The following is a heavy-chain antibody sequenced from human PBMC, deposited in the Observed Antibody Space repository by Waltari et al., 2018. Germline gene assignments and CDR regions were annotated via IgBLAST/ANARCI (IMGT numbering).Heavy chain of an antibody. CDR1: GGSISSYY. CDR3: AATGSSWYYNY. J-gene: IGHJ4*02. Sequence: LQESGPGLVKPSETLSLTCTVSGGSISSYYWSWIRQPPGKGLEWIGYIYYSGSTNYNPSLKSRVTISVDTSKNQFSLKLSSVTAADTAVYYCAATGSSWYYNYWGQGTLVTVSS. D-gene: IGHD6-13*01. V-gene: IGHV4-59*01. CDR2: IYYSGST.